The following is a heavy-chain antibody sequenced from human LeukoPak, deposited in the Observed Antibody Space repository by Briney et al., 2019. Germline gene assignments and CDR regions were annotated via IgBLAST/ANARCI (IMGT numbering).Heavy chain of an antibody. V-gene: IGHV3-15*01. CDR3: TTAPDTSDY. J-gene: IGHJ4*02. CDR1: GFTFSNYG. D-gene: IGHD5-18*01. Sequence: GGSLRLSCAASGFTFSNYGMSWVRQAPGKGLEWIGRMKSKTNGRTTDYATAVKGRFTFSRDDSKRTLYLQMDSLKTEDTAVYYCTTAPDTSDYWGQGTLVTVYS. CDR2: MKSKTNGRTT.